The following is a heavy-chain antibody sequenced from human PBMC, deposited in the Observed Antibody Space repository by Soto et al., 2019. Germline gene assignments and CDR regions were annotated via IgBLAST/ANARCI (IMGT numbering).Heavy chain of an antibody. CDR2: IYWNDDK. Sequence: QITLKESGPTLVNPTQPLTLTCTFSGFSLCTSGVGVGWIRQPPGKALEWLALIYWNDDKGYSPSLKSRLTITKDTSKNQVVLTRTNMDPVDTAKYYCAHRDRFGVDSSMPYWGQGTLVTVS. V-gene: IGHV2-5*01. J-gene: IGHJ4*02. D-gene: IGHD6-13*01. CDR3: AHRDRFGVDSSMPY. CDR1: GFSLCTSGVG.